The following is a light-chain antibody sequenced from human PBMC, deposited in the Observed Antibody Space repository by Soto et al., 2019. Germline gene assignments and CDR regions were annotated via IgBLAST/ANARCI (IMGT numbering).Light chain of an antibody. Sequence: QSALTQPPSASGSRGQSVTISCTGASSDVGGYNFVSWYQHHPGKAPRLMIYDVTQRPSGVPDRFSGSKSGNTASLTVSGLQVDDEAYYYCSSYAGSSIPVAFGGGTKVTVL. J-gene: IGLJ2*01. CDR1: SSDVGGYNF. CDR2: DVT. CDR3: SSYAGSSIPVA. V-gene: IGLV2-8*01.